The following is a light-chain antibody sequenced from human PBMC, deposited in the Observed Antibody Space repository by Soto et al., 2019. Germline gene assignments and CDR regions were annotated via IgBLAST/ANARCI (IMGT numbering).Light chain of an antibody. CDR2: DVT. CDR1: SSDIGVYNY. J-gene: IGLJ2*01. Sequence: QSALTQPASVSGSPGQSITISCTGTSSDIGVYNYVSWYQQHPGKAPKLMIYDVTKRPSGVSNRFSGSKSGSTASLTISGLQTEDEADYYCTSYRGSGIFEVFGGGTKVTVL. V-gene: IGLV2-14*01. CDR3: TSYRGSGIFEV.